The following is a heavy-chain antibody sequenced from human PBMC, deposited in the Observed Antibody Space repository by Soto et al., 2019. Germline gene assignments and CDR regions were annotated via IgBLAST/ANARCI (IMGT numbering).Heavy chain of an antibody. CDR2: INPNSGGT. D-gene: IGHD3-3*01. J-gene: IGHJ3*02. CDR3: ARDRASGDFWSGYYGEMGLFDI. V-gene: IGHV1-2*02. Sequence: GASVKVSCKASGYTFTGYYMHWVRQAPGQGLEWMGWINPNSGGTNYAQKFQGRVTMTRDTSISTAYMELSRLRSDDTAVYYCARDRASGDFWSGYYGEMGLFDIWGQGTMVTVSS. CDR1: GYTFTGYY.